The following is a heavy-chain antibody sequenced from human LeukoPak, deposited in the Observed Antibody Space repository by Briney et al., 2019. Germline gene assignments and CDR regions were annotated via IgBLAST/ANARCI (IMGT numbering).Heavy chain of an antibody. J-gene: IGHJ4*02. CDR1: GFPLSSYA. V-gene: IGHV3-23*01. D-gene: IGHD4-17*01. Sequence: PGGSLRLSCAAFGFPLSSYAMSWVRQAPGKGLEWVSATSSSDAGTYHADSVRGRFTISRDNSKNTLYLQMNSLRVEDTAVYYCARDRLHYGEYEKTFDYWGQGTLVSVSS. CDR3: ARDRLHYGEYEKTFDY. CDR2: TSSSDAGT.